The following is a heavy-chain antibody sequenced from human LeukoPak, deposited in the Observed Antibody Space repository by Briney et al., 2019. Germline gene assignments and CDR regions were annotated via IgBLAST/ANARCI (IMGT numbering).Heavy chain of an antibody. D-gene: IGHD2-15*01. Sequence: GGSLRLSCAASGFTFSTYAIHWVRQAPGKGLEWVAVISYDGSNKYYVDSVKGRFTISRDNSKNTLFLQMNRLRPEDAAVYYCAKAPVTTCRGAFCYPFDYWGLGTLVTVSS. CDR3: AKAPVTTCRGAFCYPFDY. CDR1: GFTFSTYA. CDR2: ISYDGSNK. J-gene: IGHJ4*02. V-gene: IGHV3-30*04.